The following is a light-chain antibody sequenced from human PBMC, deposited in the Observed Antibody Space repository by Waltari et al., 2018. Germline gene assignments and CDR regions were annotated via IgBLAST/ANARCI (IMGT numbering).Light chain of an antibody. CDR1: SGSVSTTYY. CDR3: LLYMPSGDWL. V-gene: IGLV8-61*01. J-gene: IGLJ3*02. CDR2: STN. Sequence: QTVVTQEPSFSVSPGGTVTLTCGLSSGSVSTTYYPSWYQQTPGQAPRTLIYSTNIRSSGVPDRFSGSILGNKAALSITGAQAVDASDYYCLLYMPSGDWLFGGGTKLTVL.